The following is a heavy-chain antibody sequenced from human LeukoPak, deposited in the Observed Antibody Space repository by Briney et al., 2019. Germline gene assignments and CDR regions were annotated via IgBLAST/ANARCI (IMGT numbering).Heavy chain of an antibody. D-gene: IGHD3-22*01. CDR2: IYYSGST. V-gene: IGHV4-59*01. J-gene: IGHJ4*02. CDR1: GGSISSYY. CDR3: ARGYDSSAYYPFNY. Sequence: SETLSPTCTVSGGSISSYYWSWIRQPPGKGLEWIGYIYYSGSTNYNPSLKSRVTISVDTSKNQFSLKLSSVTAADTAVYYCARGYDSSAYYPFNYWGQGTLVTVSS.